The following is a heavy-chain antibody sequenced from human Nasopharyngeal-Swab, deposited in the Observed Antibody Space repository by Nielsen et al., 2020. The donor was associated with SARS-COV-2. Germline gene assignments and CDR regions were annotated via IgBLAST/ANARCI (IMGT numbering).Heavy chain of an antibody. Sequence: ASVKVSCKASGYTFTGYYMHWVRQAPGQGLEWMGWINPNSGGTNYAQKFQGRVTMTRDTSISTAYMELSRLRSEDTAVYYCATGYAIAAAGTIDYWGQGTLVTVSS. J-gene: IGHJ4*02. D-gene: IGHD6-13*01. CDR1: GYTFTGYY. CDR2: INPNSGGT. CDR3: ATGYAIAAAGTIDY. V-gene: IGHV1-2*02.